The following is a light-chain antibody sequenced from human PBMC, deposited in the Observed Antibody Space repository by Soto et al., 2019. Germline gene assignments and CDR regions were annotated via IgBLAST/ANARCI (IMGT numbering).Light chain of an antibody. CDR3: QQRSNWPTWT. Sequence: VLTQSPGTVSLSPGESASLSCRASQSVISNLAWYQQKPGQAPRLLIYDASNRATGIPARFSGSGSGTDFTLTISSLEPEDFAVYYCQQRSNWPTWTFGQGTKVDIK. CDR1: QSVISN. J-gene: IGKJ1*01. V-gene: IGKV3-11*01. CDR2: DAS.